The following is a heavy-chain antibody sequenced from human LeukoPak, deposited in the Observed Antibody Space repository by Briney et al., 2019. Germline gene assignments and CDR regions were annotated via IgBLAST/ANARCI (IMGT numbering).Heavy chain of an antibody. CDR1: GFTFSSYS. D-gene: IGHD2-2*01. CDR3: ARDVTALDS. J-gene: IGHJ4*02. Sequence: GGSLRLSCAASGFTFSSYSMNWVRQAPEKGLEWVANINQGGSEKYYVDSVKGRFTISRDNAKNSLYLQMNSLRADDTAVYYCARDVTALDSWGQGTLVTVSS. V-gene: IGHV3-7*01. CDR2: INQGGSEK.